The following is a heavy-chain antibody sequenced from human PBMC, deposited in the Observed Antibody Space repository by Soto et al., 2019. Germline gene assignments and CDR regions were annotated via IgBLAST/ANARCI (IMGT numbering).Heavy chain of an antibody. Sequence: EVQVVESGGGLSQPGGSLRLSCEVSGFSVTANYMSWVRQAPGKGLEWVSVIYSGGSTYYIDSVKGRFSISRDISKNTLYLQMNSLRAEDTAVYYCHGYGYWGQGPLVTVSS. V-gene: IGHV3-53*01. CDR2: IYSGGST. J-gene: IGHJ4*02. CDR1: GFSVTANY. CDR3: HGYGY. D-gene: IGHD5-12*01.